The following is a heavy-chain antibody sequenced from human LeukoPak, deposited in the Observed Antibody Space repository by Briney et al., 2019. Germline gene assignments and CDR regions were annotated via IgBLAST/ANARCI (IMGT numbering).Heavy chain of an antibody. CDR3: ASSYYDSSGYYGDY. CDR1: GGTFISYA. CDR2: IIPIFGTA. J-gene: IGHJ4*02. V-gene: IGHV1-69*13. Sequence: SVKVSCKASGGTFISYAISWVRQAPGQGLEWMGGIIPIFGTANYAQKFQGRVTITADDPTSTAYMELSSLRSEDTAVYYCASSYYDSSGYYGDYWGQGTLVTVSS. D-gene: IGHD3-22*01.